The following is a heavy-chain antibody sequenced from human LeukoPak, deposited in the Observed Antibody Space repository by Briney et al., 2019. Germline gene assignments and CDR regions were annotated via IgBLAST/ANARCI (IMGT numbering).Heavy chain of an antibody. Sequence: ASVKVSCKASGGTFSSYAISWVRQAPGQGLEWMGRIIPILGIANYAQKFQGRVTITTDKSTSTAYMELSSLRSEDTAVYYCARTSYYGMDVWGQGTTVTVSS. J-gene: IGHJ6*02. CDR1: GGTFSSYA. CDR2: IIPILGIA. V-gene: IGHV1-69*04. CDR3: ARTSYYGMDV.